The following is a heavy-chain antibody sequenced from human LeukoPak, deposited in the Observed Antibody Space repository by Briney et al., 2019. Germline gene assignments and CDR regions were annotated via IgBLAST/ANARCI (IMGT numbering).Heavy chain of an antibody. D-gene: IGHD3-22*01. CDR1: GGSISSYY. CDR2: IYYSGST. Sequence: SSETLSLTCTVSGGSISSYYWNWIRQPPGKGLEWIGYIYYSGSTNYNPSLKSRVTISVDTSKNQFSLKLSSVTAADTAVYYCARSSYYSDSSGYSYFYYYNMDVWGKGTTVTVSS. V-gene: IGHV4-59*01. CDR3: ARSSYYSDSSGYSYFYYYNMDV. J-gene: IGHJ6*03.